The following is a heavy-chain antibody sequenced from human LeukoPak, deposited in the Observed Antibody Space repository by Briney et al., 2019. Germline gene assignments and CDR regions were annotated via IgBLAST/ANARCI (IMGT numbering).Heavy chain of an antibody. CDR3: ARPGRGYYFPPYDN. J-gene: IGHJ4*02. D-gene: IGHD3-22*01. CDR1: GYTFTGYY. CDR2: INPNSGGT. V-gene: IGHV1-2*02. Sequence: ASVKVSCKASGYTFTGYYMHWVRQAPGQGLEWMGWINPNSGGTNYAQKFQGRVTMTRDTSISTAYMELSRLRSDDTAVYYCARPGRGYYFPPYDNWAQAPVVTVSS.